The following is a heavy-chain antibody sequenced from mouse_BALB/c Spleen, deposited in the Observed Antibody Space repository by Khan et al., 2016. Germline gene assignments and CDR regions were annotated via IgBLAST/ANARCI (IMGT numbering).Heavy chain of an antibody. V-gene: IGHV9-3-1*01. Sequence: QIQLVQSGPELKKPGKTVKISCKASGYTFTNYGMNWVKQAPGKGLKWMGWINTYSGESTYADDFKGRFAFSLETSANTSYLQINNLKNEDTATXFCARYRYCYSSSKYFDVWDPGTRVTVS. CDR1: GYTFTNYG. CDR3: ARYRYCYSSSKYFDV. CDR2: INTYSGES. J-gene: IGHJ1*01. D-gene: IGHD1-1*01.